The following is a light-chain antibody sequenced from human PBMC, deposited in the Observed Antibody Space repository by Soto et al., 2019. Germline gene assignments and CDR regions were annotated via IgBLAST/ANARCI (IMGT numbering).Light chain of an antibody. CDR3: QQRSNWPLT. V-gene: IGKV3D-20*02. CDR2: GAS. CDR1: QSVSSSY. J-gene: IGKJ4*01. Sequence: EIVLTQSPGTLSLSPWERATLSCMASQSVSSSYLAWYQQKPCHAARLLIYGASSRATGIPDRFSGSGSGTDFTLTISSLEPEDFAIYHCQQRSNWPLTFGGGTKVDIK.